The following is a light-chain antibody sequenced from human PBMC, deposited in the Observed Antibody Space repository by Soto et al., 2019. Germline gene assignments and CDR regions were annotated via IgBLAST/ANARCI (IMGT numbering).Light chain of an antibody. J-gene: IGLJ1*01. CDR2: DVN. V-gene: IGLV2-14*03. CDR1: IDDVGAYNY. Sequence: QSALTQPASVSGSPGQSITISCTGTIDDVGAYNYVSWYQQRPGSAPQLIMYDVNNRPSGASHRFSGSKSGHTASLTISGLQSDDEANYHCSSYTSTYSLVFGTGTKLTVL. CDR3: SSYTSTYSLV.